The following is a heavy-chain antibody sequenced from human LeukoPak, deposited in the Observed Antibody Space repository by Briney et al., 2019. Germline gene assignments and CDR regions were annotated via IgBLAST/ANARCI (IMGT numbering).Heavy chain of an antibody. CDR3: ARRAAMGDSDC. CDR1: AGSISSSSYY. V-gene: IGHV4-61*05. J-gene: IGHJ4*02. D-gene: IGHD2-2*01. Sequence: SESLSPTCTLSAGSISSSSYYCSWLRQPPGKGLGWFGNIYDGGSTDYNRSLKPRLTISIQTTKTQFYPKLSSVTAADTAVYYCARRAAMGDSDCWGPGTLVTVSS. CDR2: IYDGGST.